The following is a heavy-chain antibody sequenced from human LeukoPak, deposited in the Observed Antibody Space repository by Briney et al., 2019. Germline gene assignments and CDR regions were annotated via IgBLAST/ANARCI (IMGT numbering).Heavy chain of an antibody. CDR3: ARDPLPETYYDILTGYYNQYYFDY. CDR1: GYTFTSYG. J-gene: IGHJ4*02. CDR2: ISAYNGNT. V-gene: IGHV1-18*01. Sequence: ASVKVSCKASGYTFTSYGISWVRQAPGQGLEWMGWISAYNGNTNYAQKLQGRVTMTTDTSTSTAYMELRSLRSDDTAVYYCARDPLPETYYDILTGYYNQYYFDYWGQGTLVTVSS. D-gene: IGHD3-9*01.